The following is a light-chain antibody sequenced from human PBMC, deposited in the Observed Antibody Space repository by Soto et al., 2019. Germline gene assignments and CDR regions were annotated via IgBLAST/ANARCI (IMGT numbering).Light chain of an antibody. CDR2: GAS. Sequence: VLTQSPGTLSLSPGESATLSCRASQTVSITYLTWYQQKPGQAPRLLIYGASSRATEIPGRFSGSGSGTDFTLTISSLQSDDFAVYYCQQYDNWPITFGQGTRLEI. CDR3: QQYDNWPIT. V-gene: IGKV3-20*01. CDR1: QTVSITY. J-gene: IGKJ5*01.